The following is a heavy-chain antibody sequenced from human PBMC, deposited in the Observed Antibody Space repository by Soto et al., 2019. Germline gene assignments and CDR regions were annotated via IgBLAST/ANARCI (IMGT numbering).Heavy chain of an antibody. CDR2: ISFDGNTK. V-gene: IGHV3-30*05. J-gene: IGHJ6*02. Sequence: QVQLLESGGGLVQPGRSLRLSCAASGFTLSRYGMHWVRQAPGKGLEWVAVISFDGNTKYYADSVKGRFTISRDNSKNTLSLQMHSLRPEDTAVYYCARGAEHQLLSRDYFYCMDVWGQGTTVSVSS. CDR3: ARGAEHQLLSRDYFYCMDV. CDR1: GFTLSRYG. D-gene: IGHD1-1*01.